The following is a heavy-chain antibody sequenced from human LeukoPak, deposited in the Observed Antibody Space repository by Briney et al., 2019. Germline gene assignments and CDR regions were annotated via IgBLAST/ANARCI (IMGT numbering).Heavy chain of an antibody. J-gene: IGHJ4*02. Sequence: GGSLRLSCAASGFTFDDYAMHWVRQAPGEGLEWVSGISWNSGSIGYADSVKGRFTISRDNAKNSLYLQMNSLRAEDTALYYCAKDMSSSSFSVDYWGQGTLVTVSS. CDR1: GFTFDDYA. CDR3: AKDMSSSSFSVDY. CDR2: ISWNSGSI. V-gene: IGHV3-9*01. D-gene: IGHD6-6*01.